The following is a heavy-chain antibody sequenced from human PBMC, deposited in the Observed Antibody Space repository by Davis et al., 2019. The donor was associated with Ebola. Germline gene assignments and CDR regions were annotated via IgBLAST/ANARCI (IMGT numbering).Heavy chain of an antibody. CDR2: IIPIFGTA. Sequence: SVKVSCKASGGTFISYAISWVRQAPGQGLEWMGGIIPIFGTANYAQKFQGRVTITADESTSTAYMELSSLRSEDTAVYYCARGDCSGGSCLNAFDIWGQGTMVTVSS. D-gene: IGHD2-15*01. J-gene: IGHJ3*02. CDR1: GGTFISYA. V-gene: IGHV1-69*13. CDR3: ARGDCSGGSCLNAFDI.